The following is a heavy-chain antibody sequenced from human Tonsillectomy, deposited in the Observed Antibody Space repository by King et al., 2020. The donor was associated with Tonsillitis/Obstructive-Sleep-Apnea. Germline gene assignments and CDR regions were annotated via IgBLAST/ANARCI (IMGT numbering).Heavy chain of an antibody. D-gene: IGHD3-22*01. CDR2: IFYTGST. CDR1: GGSSSRTIYY. Sequence: QLQESGPGLVKPSETLSLTCTVSGGSSSRTIYYWGWIRQPPGKGLEWIGSIFYTGSTYYNPSLKSRVTISVDTSKNQFSLQLSSVTAADTAVYYCARHSYDSSGYYHFDYWGQGTLVTVAS. J-gene: IGHJ4*02. V-gene: IGHV4-39*01. CDR3: ARHSYDSSGYYHFDY.